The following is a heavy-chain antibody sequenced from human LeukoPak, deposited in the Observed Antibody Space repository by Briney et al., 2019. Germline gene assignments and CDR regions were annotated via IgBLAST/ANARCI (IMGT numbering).Heavy chain of an antibody. Sequence: SETLSLTCTVSGGSISSYYWSWIRQPAGKGLEWIGRFYSGGSTDYNPSLKSRVTMSVDTSKNQFSLKLSSVTAADTAVYYCARVYGGYDLPGSLANYYFDYWGQGTLATVSS. J-gene: IGHJ4*02. CDR2: FYSGGST. V-gene: IGHV4-4*07. CDR3: ARVYGGYDLPGSLANYYFDY. D-gene: IGHD5-12*01. CDR1: GGSISSYY.